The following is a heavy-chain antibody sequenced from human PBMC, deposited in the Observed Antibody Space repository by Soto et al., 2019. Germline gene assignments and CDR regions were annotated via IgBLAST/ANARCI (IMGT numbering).Heavy chain of an antibody. CDR3: ARTSPYYYGSGSYASFDP. Sequence: QVQLVQSGAEVKKPGASVKVSCKASGYTFTSYYMHWVRQAPGQGLEWMGIISPSGGSTSYAQKFQGRVTMTRDTSTSTVYMELSSLRSEDTAVYYCARTSPYYYGSGSYASFDPWGQGTLVTVSS. V-gene: IGHV1-46*03. J-gene: IGHJ5*02. CDR2: ISPSGGST. D-gene: IGHD3-10*01. CDR1: GYTFTSYY.